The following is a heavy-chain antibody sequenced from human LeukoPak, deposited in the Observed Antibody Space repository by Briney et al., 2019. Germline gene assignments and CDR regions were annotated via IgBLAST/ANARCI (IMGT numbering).Heavy chain of an antibody. D-gene: IGHD3-3*01. CDR3: ARDQVVIFGVVINHYYGMDV. V-gene: IGHV1-18*01. Sequence: ASVKVSCKASGYTFTSYGISWVRQAPGQGLEWMGWISAYNGNTNYAQKLQGRVTMTTDTSTSTAYMELRSLRSDDTAVYYCARDQVVIFGVVINHYYGMDVWGQGTTVTVSS. CDR2: ISAYNGNT. J-gene: IGHJ6*02. CDR1: GYTFTSYG.